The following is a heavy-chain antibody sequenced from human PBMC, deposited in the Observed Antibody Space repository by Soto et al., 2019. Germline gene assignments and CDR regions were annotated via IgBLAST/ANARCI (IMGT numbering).Heavy chain of an antibody. Sequence: QVQLQQWGAGLLKPSETLSLTCAVYGGSFSGYYWGWIRQPPGKGLEWIGGIIHSGSTNYNPSLKSRVTISVDTSKNQFSLKLSSVTAADTAVYYCARSPGYDFWSGYYQHIYYFDYWGQGTLVTVSS. CDR1: GGSFSGYY. V-gene: IGHV4-34*12. CDR2: IIHSGST. D-gene: IGHD3-3*01. J-gene: IGHJ4*02. CDR3: ARSPGYDFWSGYYQHIYYFDY.